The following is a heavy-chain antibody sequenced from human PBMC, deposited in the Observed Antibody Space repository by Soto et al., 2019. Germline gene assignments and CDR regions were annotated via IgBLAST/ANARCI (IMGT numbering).Heavy chain of an antibody. V-gene: IGHV1-69*13. Sequence: SVKVSCKASGGTFSSYAISWVRQAPGQGLEWMGGIIPIFGTANYAQKFQGRVTITADESTSTAYMELSSLRSEDTAVYYCAREGIVVVPAAIRAYYYYYGMDVWGQGTTVTVSS. D-gene: IGHD2-2*01. CDR2: IIPIFGTA. CDR3: AREGIVVVPAAIRAYYYYYGMDV. CDR1: GGTFSSYA. J-gene: IGHJ6*02.